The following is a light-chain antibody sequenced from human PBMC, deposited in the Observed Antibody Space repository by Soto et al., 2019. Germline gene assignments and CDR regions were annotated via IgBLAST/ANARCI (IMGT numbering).Light chain of an antibody. CDR3: QQSYSTLDYT. CDR2: AAS. Sequence: DIQVTQSPSSLSASVGDRVTITCRASQRISNYLNWYQHKPGKAPRLLIYAASSLQSGVPSRFSGSGYGTDFTLTISSLQPEDFATYYCQQSYSTLDYTFGQGTKVEIK. V-gene: IGKV1-39*01. J-gene: IGKJ2*01. CDR1: QRISNY.